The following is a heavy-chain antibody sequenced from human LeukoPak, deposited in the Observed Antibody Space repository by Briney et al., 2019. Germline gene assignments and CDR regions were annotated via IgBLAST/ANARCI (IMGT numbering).Heavy chain of an antibody. V-gene: IGHV1-2*02. Sequence: ASVKVSCKASGYTFTGYYMHWVRQAPGQGLEWMGWINPNSGGTNYAQKFQGRVTMTRDTSISTAYMELSRLRSDDTAVYYCARKSNPDYYYYYGMDVWGQGTTVTVSS. J-gene: IGHJ6*02. CDR3: ARKSNPDYYYYYGMDV. CDR1: GYTFTGYY. D-gene: IGHD4-11*01. CDR2: INPNSGGT.